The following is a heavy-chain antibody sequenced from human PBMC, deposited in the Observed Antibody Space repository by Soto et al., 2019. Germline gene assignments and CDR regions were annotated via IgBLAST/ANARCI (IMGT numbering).Heavy chain of an antibody. CDR3: GSRRTSVLTQAYFDY. J-gene: IGHJ4*02. V-gene: IGHV4-39*01. D-gene: IGHD2-8*01. Sequence: SETLSLTCTVSGGSVSNSNYYWGWIRQSPGKGLEWIGSVYYRGRSYSKSSVKSRVTISVDTSKNQFSLNLNSVTASDTAVYYCGSRRTSVLTQAYFDYWGPGALVTVSS. CDR1: GGSVSNSNYY. CDR2: VYYRGRS.